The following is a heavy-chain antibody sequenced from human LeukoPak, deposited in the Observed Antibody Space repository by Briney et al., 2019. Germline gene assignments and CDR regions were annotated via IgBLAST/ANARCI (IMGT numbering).Heavy chain of an antibody. Sequence: SQTLSLTCTVSGGSISSGVYYWSWIRQPPGKGLEWIGYIYYSGSTYYNPSLKSRVTISVDTSKNQFSLKLSSVTAADTAVYYCARDGDGYGMDVWGQGTTVTVSS. CDR1: GGSISSGVYY. V-gene: IGHV4-30-4*01. CDR2: IYYSGST. CDR3: ARDGDGYGMDV. D-gene: IGHD5-24*01. J-gene: IGHJ6*02.